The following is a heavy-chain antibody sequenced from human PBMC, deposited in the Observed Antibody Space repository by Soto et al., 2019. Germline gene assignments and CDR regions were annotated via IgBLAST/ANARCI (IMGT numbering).Heavy chain of an antibody. CDR3: ARSVAVPGAHIDY. J-gene: IGHJ4*02. CDR2: VYYTGST. Sequence: SETLSLTCSVSGGSISGSDCSWIRQSPGKGLEWLGYVYYTGSTNYSPSLRSRVSISVDTSKNEFSLRLSSVTAADTAVYFCARSVAVPGAHIDYWGQGTQVPFSS. V-gene: IGHV4-59*01. D-gene: IGHD6-19*01. CDR1: GGSISGSD.